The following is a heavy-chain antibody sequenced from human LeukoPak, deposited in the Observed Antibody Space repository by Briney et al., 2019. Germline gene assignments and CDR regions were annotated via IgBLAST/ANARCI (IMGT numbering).Heavy chain of an antibody. J-gene: IGHJ3*02. CDR1: GFTFSSYS. Sequence: GGSLRLSCAAPGFTFSSYSMNWVRQAPGKGLEWVSSISSSSSYIYYAVSVKGRFTISRDNAKNSLYLQMNSLRAEDTAVYYCARVGGAVVRDAFDIWGQGTMVTVSS. V-gene: IGHV3-21*01. CDR2: ISSSSSYI. CDR3: ARVGGAVVRDAFDI. D-gene: IGHD2-2*01.